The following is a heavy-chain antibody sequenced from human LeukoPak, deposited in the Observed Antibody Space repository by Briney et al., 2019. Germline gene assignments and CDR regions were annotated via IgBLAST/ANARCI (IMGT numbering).Heavy chain of an antibody. J-gene: IGHJ4*02. Sequence: ASVKVSCKASGGTFSSYAIRWVRQAPGQGLEWMGGIIPIFGTANYAQKFQGRVTITADESTSTAYMELSSLRSEDTAVYYCAAYTAMVKESFDYWGQGTLVTVSS. V-gene: IGHV1-69*13. CDR3: AAYTAMVKESFDY. D-gene: IGHD5-18*01. CDR2: IIPIFGTA. CDR1: GGTFSSYA.